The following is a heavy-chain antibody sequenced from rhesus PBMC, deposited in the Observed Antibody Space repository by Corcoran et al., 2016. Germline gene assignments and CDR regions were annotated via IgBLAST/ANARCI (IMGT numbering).Heavy chain of an antibody. CDR3: ARDPPRGYSGYGLDS. J-gene: IGHJ6*01. Sequence: QVQLVQSGAEVKKPGSQVKVSCKASGYPFTDYYMHWVRQAPRQRLAWREWINHDKGNTKIPQTVQGKVTMTRYTSTSSAYMELSSLRSEDTAVYYCARDPPRGYSGYGLDSWGQGVVVTVSS. D-gene: IGHD5-42*01. CDR2: INHDKGNT. V-gene: IGHV1S2*01. CDR1: GYPFTDYY.